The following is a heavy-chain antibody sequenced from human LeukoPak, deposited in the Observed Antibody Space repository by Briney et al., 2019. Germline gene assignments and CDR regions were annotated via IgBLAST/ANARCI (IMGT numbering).Heavy chain of an antibody. J-gene: IGHJ4*02. Sequence: SQTLSLTCTVSGGSISSGDYYWSWVRQPPGKGLEWIGYIYYTGSTYYNPSLKSRVTISVDTSKNQFSLKLSSVTAADTAVYYCARDRGEEAVAPWVVWGQGTLVTVSS. D-gene: IGHD6-19*01. CDR3: ARDRGEEAVAPWVV. V-gene: IGHV4-30-4*08. CDR2: IYYTGST. CDR1: GGSISSGDYY.